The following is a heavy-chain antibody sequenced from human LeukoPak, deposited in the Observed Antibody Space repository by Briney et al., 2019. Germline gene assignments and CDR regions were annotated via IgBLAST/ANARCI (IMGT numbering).Heavy chain of an antibody. CDR1: GFTFNNYA. CDR2: ITGSGATT. D-gene: IGHD1-26*01. J-gene: IGHJ4*02. Sequence: GGSLRLSCAASGFTFNNYAMSWVRLAPGKGLEWVSAITGSGATTYYADSVKGRFTISRDNSKDTLSLQMNSLRAEDTAVYYCAEYGSGSPRYPSDYWGQGTLVTVSS. V-gene: IGHV3-23*01. CDR3: AEYGSGSPRYPSDY.